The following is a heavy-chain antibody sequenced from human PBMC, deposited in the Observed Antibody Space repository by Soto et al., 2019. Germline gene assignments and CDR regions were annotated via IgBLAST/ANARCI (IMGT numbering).Heavy chain of an antibody. CDR1: GGSISSGGYS. Sequence: SETLSLTCAVSGGSISSGGYSWSWIRQPPGKGLEWIGYIYHSGSTYYNPSLKSRVTISVDRSKNQFSLKLSSVTAADTAVHYCARAPIGYCTNGVCSHLDYWGQGTLVTVSS. J-gene: IGHJ4*02. CDR3: ARAPIGYCTNGVCSHLDY. D-gene: IGHD2-8*01. CDR2: IYHSGST. V-gene: IGHV4-30-2*01.